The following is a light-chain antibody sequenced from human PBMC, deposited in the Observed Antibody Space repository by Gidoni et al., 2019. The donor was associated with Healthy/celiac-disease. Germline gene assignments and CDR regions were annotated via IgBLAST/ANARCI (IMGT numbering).Light chain of an antibody. V-gene: IGLV4-60*03. CDR2: LEGSGSY. CDR1: SGHSSYI. Sequence: QPVLTQSSSASASLGSSVKLTCTLSSGHSSYIIAWHQQQPGKAPRYLMKLEGSGSYNKGSGVPDRFSGSSSGAERYLTISNLQSEDEADYYCETWDSKEVFGGGTKLTVL. CDR3: ETWDSKEV. J-gene: IGLJ2*01.